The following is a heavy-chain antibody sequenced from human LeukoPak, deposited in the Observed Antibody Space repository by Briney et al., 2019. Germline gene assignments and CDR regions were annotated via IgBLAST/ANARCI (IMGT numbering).Heavy chain of an antibody. CDR3: ARARRVSSIRGPLDY. J-gene: IGHJ4*02. V-gene: IGHV4-39*07. Sequence: SDTLSLTCTVSGGSISSGSYYWGWIRQPPGKGLEWIGSIYYSGSTYYNPSLKTQDSISVDTSKTQFSLRLRSVTAADTAVYYCARARRVSSIRGPLDYWGQGALVTVSS. D-gene: IGHD3-10*01. CDR2: IYYSGST. CDR1: GGSISSGSYY.